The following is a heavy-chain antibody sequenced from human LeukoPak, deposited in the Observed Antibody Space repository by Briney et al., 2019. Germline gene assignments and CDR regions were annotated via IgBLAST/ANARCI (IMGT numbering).Heavy chain of an antibody. CDR3: AKDGGTFYCSSTSCYGYYFDY. CDR2: ISYDGSNK. D-gene: IGHD2-2*01. Sequence: GGSLRLSCAASGFTFSSFWMSWVRQAPGKGLEWVAVISYDGSNKYYADSVKGRFTISRDNSKNTLYLQMNSLRAEDTAVYYCAKDGGTFYCSSTSCYGYYFDYWGQGTLVTVSS. J-gene: IGHJ4*02. CDR1: GFTFSSFW. V-gene: IGHV3-30*18.